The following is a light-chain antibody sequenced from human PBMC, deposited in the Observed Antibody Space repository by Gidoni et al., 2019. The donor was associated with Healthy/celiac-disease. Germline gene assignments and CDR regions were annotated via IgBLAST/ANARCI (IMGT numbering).Light chain of an antibody. CDR3: QAGDRSVVV. J-gene: IGLJ2*01. CDR2: QNN. V-gene: IGLV3-1*01. CDR1: KLGNEY. Sequence: SSEVTQPPSASVSPGQTASITCFGDKLGNEYVSWYQLKPGQSPVLVMYQNNRRPSGIPERFSGFNSGNTATLTISATQPMDEADYYCQAGDRSVVVFGGGTKLTVL.